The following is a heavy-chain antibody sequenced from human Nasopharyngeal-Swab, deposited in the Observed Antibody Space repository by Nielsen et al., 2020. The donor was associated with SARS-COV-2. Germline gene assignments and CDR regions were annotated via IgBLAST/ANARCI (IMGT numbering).Heavy chain of an antibody. D-gene: IGHD3-22*01. V-gene: IGHV1-24*01. Sequence: ASVKVSCKVSGDTLTELSVFWVRQAPGKGLEGMGGFDPQNGEPIYAQKFQGRVTMTQDTSTDTAYMELSGLRFEDTAVYYCPTRAFRAYYYESSGYLWGQGTLVTVSS. CDR1: GDTLTELS. J-gene: IGHJ4*02. CDR2: FDPQNGEP. CDR3: PTRAFRAYYYESSGYL.